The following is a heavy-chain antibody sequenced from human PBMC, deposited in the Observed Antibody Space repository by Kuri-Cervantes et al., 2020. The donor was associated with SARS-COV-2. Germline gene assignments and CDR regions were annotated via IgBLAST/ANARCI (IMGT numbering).Heavy chain of an antibody. V-gene: IGHV3-30*02. CDR3: AKDSAEVGGQTLMNSFDP. D-gene: IGHD3-16*01. CDR2: IRYDGSNK. Sequence: GESLKISCAASGFTFSSYGMHWVRQAPGKGLEWVAFIRYDGSNKYYADSVKGRFTISRDNSKNTLYLQMNSLRAEDTAVYYCAKDSAEVGGQTLMNSFDPWGQGTLVTVSS. CDR1: GFTFSSYG. J-gene: IGHJ5*02.